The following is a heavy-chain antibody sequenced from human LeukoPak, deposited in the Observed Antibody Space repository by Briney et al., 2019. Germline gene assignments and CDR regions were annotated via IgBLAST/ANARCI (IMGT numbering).Heavy chain of an antibody. V-gene: IGHV3-74*01. J-gene: IGHJ4*02. Sequence: GGSLRLSCAASGIPFHISWMRWVREAPGKGLVWVSRITSVGSTTTYADSVKGRFTISRDNAKNTLFLQMNSLRAEDTAVYYCAKDYYGALDYWGRGTLVTVSS. CDR3: AKDYYGALDY. D-gene: IGHD1-26*01. CDR2: ITSVGSTT. CDR1: GIPFHISW.